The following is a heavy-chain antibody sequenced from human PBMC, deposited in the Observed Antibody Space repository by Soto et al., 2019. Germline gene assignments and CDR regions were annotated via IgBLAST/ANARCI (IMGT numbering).Heavy chain of an antibody. Sequence: SETLSLRCAVSGGSISGGGYSWGWIRQPPGKGLEWIGYIYHSGSTYYNPSLKSRVTISVDRSKNQFSLKLSSVTAADTAVYYCARVPDVWGQGTTVTVSS. CDR2: IYHSGST. J-gene: IGHJ6*02. CDR3: ARVPDV. CDR1: GGSISGGGYS. V-gene: IGHV4-30-2*01.